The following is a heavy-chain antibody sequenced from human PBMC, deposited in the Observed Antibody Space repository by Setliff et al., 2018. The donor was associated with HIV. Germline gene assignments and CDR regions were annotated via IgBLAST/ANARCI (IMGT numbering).Heavy chain of an antibody. D-gene: IGHD2-15*01. CDR1: GGSISTYY. J-gene: IGHJ5*02. CDR3: ARGQYCGGGSCYSPSYNWFDP. CDR2: VSTSGST. V-gene: IGHV4-4*07. Sequence: ETLSLTCTVSGGSISTYYWSWIRQPAGKVLEWMGRVSTSGSTKYNPSLKSRVTMSLDTSKNEFSLKLSSVTAADTAVYYCARGQYCGGGSCYSPSYNWFDPWGQGTLVTVSS.